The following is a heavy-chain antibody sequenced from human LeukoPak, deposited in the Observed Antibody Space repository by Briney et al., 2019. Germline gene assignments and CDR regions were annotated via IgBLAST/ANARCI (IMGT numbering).Heavy chain of an antibody. CDR2: NYSGESDT. CDR3: ATRVSSSGFDAFDA. D-gene: IGHD5-18*01. V-gene: IGHV5-51*01. J-gene: IGHJ3*01. CDR1: GYSFATFW. Sequence: GESLKISCKGSGYSFATFWIGWVRQMSGKGVELSGINYSGESDTTYSPSFQGPVTMSADKCISTAYLQWSSLKASDTAMYYCATRVSSSGFDAFDAWGQGTMVTVSS.